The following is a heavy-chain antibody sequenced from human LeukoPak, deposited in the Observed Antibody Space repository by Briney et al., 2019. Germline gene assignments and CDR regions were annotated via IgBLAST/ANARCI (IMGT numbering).Heavy chain of an antibody. CDR1: GYTFTSYD. J-gene: IGHJ4*02. Sequence: ASVKVSCKASGYTFTSYDINWVRQATGQGLEWMGWINPNSGNTGYAQKFQGRVTMTRNTSISTAYMELSSLRSEDTAVYYCARTRYYGSGSYLYFDYWGQGTLVTVSS. CDR3: ARTRYYGSGSYLYFDY. CDR2: INPNSGNT. V-gene: IGHV1-8*01. D-gene: IGHD3-10*01.